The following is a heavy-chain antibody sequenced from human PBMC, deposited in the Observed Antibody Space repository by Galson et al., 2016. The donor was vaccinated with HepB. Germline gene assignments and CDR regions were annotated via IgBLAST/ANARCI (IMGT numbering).Heavy chain of an antibody. D-gene: IGHD6-19*01. J-gene: IGHJ5*02. V-gene: IGHV3-11*01. CDR2: ISGDGRTI. CDR3: ARMFPLYSSGWYVRGDGWFDA. Sequence: SLRLSCATSGFTFSYYYMSWIRQAPGKGLEWVSYISGDGRTINYADSVKGRFTNSRDNAKNSLYLHMNSLTGEDMAVYYCARMFPLYSSGWYVRGDGWFDAWGQGILVTVSS. CDR1: GFTFSYYY.